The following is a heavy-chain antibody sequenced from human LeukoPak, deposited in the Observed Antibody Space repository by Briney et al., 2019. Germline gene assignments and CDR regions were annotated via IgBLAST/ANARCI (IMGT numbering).Heavy chain of an antibody. CDR1: GGSISSSSYY. CDR2: IYYSGST. Sequence: SETLSLTCIVSGGSISSSSYYWGWIRQPPGKGLEWIGSIYYSGSTYYNPSLKSRVTISVDTSKNQFSLKLSSVTAADTAVYYCARHLSNYDILTGYYGFRYFDYWGQGTLVTVSS. CDR3: ARHLSNYDILTGYYGFRYFDY. J-gene: IGHJ4*02. D-gene: IGHD3-9*01. V-gene: IGHV4-39*01.